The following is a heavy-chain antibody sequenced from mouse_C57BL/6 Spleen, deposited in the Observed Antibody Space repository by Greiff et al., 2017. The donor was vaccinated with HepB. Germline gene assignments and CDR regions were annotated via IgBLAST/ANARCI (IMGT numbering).Heavy chain of an antibody. Sequence: EVMLVESGGDLVKPGGSLKLSCAASGFTFSSYGMSWVRQTPDKRLEWVATISSGGSYTYYPDSVKGRFTISRDNAKNTLYLQMSSLKSEDTAMYYCARQGITTVVEKDFMDYWGQGTSVTVSS. D-gene: IGHD1-1*01. CDR3: ARQGITTVVEKDFMDY. CDR1: GFTFSSYG. CDR2: ISSGGSYT. V-gene: IGHV5-6*02. J-gene: IGHJ4*01.